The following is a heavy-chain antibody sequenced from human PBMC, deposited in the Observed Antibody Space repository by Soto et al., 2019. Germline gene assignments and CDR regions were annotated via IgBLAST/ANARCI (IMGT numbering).Heavy chain of an antibody. J-gene: IGHJ2*01. D-gene: IGHD3-16*01. CDR3: AKVAGGLSYFDL. Sequence: GGSLRLSCVASGFIFSDYAMTWVRQAPGKGLEWVATISASGGNIEYTDSLKGRFTISRDNSKNTLYLQLNGLTADDTAVHYCAKVAGGLSYFDLWGRVTLVTVCS. CDR1: GFIFSDYA. CDR2: ISASGGNI. V-gene: IGHV3-23*01.